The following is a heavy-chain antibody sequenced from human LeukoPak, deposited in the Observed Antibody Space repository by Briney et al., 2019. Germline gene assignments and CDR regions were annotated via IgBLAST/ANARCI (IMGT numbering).Heavy chain of an antibody. CDR1: GGTFSSYA. V-gene: IGHV1-69*13. Sequence: SVKVSCKASGGTFSSYAISWVRQAPGQGLEWMGGIIPIFGTANYAQKFQGRVTITADESTSTDYMELSSLRSEDTAVYYCARGSESQLLLFDYWGQGTLVTVSS. CDR2: IIPIFGTA. D-gene: IGHD2-15*01. J-gene: IGHJ4*02. CDR3: ARGSESQLLLFDY.